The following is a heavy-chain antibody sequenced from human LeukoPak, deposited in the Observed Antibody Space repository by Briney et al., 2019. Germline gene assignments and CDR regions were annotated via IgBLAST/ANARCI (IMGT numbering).Heavy chain of an antibody. J-gene: IGHJ4*02. CDR1: GFTFSSYA. D-gene: IGHD3-22*01. CDR2: ISASGGIT. CDR3: AKDFNAYYDSSGSPDY. Sequence: GGSLRLSCAASGFTFSSYAMSWVRQAPGKGLEWVSGISASGGITYNEDSVKGRFTISRDNYKNTLYLEMNSLRVEGTAVYYCAKDFNAYYDSSGSPDYWGQGTLVTVSS. V-gene: IGHV3-23*01.